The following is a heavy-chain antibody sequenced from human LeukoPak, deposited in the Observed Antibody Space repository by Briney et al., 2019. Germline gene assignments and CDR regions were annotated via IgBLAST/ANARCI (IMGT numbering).Heavy chain of an antibody. CDR1: GGSISSSSCY. CDR2: IYYSGST. J-gene: IGHJ4*02. D-gene: IGHD6-19*01. Sequence: SETLSLTCTVSGGSISSSSCYWGWIRQPPGKGLEWIGSIYYSGSTYYNPSLKSRVTISVDTSKNQFSLKLSSVTAADTAVYYCASEDVEQWLTPPAINKVYWGQGTLVTVSS. V-gene: IGHV4-39*01. CDR3: ASEDVEQWLTPPAINKVY.